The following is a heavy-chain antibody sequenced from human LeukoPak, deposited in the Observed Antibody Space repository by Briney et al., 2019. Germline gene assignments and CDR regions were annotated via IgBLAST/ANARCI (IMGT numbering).Heavy chain of an antibody. J-gene: IGHJ5*02. CDR2: IYPADSDI. V-gene: IGHV5-51*01. CDR1: GYSINNYR. CDR3: ARQEYCSGGSCYTWFDP. D-gene: IGHD2-15*01. Sequence: GESLKISCKGSGYSINNYRIGWVRQMPGKGLEWMGIIYPADSDIRYSPSFQGQVTISADKSISTAYLQWSSLKASDTAMYYCARQEYCSGGSCYTWFDPWGQGTLVTVSS.